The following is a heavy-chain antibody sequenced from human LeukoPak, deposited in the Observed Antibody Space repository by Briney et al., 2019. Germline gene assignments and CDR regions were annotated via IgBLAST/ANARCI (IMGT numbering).Heavy chain of an antibody. Sequence: SETLSLTCAVSGGYFSGYYWSWIRQSPGKGLEWIGEINHSGKTNYNPSLKSRLTVSVDTSNSRFSLKLTSVTAADTAVYYCARGRGFRSGVTCHSTKSGFDYWGQGTLVTVSS. CDR1: GGYFSGYY. CDR3: ARGRGFRSGVTCHSTKSGFDY. J-gene: IGHJ4*02. CDR2: INHSGKT. V-gene: IGHV4-34*01. D-gene: IGHD2-15*01.